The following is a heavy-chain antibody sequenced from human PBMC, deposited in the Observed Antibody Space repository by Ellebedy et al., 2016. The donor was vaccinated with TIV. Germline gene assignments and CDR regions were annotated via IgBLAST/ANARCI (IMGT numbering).Heavy chain of an antibody. CDR3: AKNVIRKRVAGLNDY. CDR2: INDNGNST. J-gene: IGHJ4*02. V-gene: IGHV3-23*01. Sequence: GESLKISCVASGLTFSTYVMSWVRQAPGKGLECVSTINDNGNSTYFADSVKGRFTISRDNSKNTLYLQMNSLRAEDTGVYYCAKNVIRKRVAGLNDYWGQGTLVTVSS. D-gene: IGHD6-19*01. CDR1: GLTFSTYV.